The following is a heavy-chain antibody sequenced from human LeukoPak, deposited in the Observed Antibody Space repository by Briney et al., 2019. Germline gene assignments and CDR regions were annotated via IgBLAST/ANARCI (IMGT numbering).Heavy chain of an antibody. CDR3: ARDNYYDSSGYYYYFDY. CDR2: IWYDGSNK. D-gene: IGHD3-22*01. CDR1: GFTFSSYG. J-gene: IGHJ4*02. V-gene: IGHV3-33*01. Sequence: GGSLRLSCAASGFTFSSYGMLWVRQAPGKGLEWVAVIWYDGSNKYYADSVKGRFTISRDNSKNTLYLQMNSLRAEDTAVYYCARDNYYDSSGYYYYFDYWGQGTLVTVSS.